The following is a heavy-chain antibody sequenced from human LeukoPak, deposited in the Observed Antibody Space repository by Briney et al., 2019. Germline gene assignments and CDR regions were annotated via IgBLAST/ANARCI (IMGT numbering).Heavy chain of an antibody. D-gene: IGHD7-27*01. J-gene: IGHJ4*02. CDR1: GFTFSSYW. V-gene: IGHV3-7*01. CDR3: ARGLRLGILTFFDY. CDR2: IKQDGSEK. Sequence: GGSLRLSCAASGFTFSSYWMSWVRQAPGRGLEWVANIKQDGSEKYYVDSVKGRFTISRDNAKNSLYLQMNSLRAEDTAVYYCARGLRLGILTFFDYWGQGTLVTVSS.